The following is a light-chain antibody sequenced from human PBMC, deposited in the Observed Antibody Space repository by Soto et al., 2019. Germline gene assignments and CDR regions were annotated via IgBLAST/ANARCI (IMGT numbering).Light chain of an antibody. CDR1: QSVSNN. Sequence: EIVMTQSPGTLSVSPGESATLSCRASQSVSNNLAWYQQKPGQAPRLLIYGASIRATGIPDRFSGSGSETDFTLTISRLEPEDFALYYCQQYGSSAPITFGQGTKVDI. CDR2: GAS. J-gene: IGKJ1*01. V-gene: IGKV3-20*01. CDR3: QQYGSSAPIT.